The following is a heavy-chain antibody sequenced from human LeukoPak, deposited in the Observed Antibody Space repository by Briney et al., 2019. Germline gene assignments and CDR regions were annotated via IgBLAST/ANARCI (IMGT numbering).Heavy chain of an antibody. J-gene: IGHJ4*02. CDR1: GYNFTDDY. Sequence: ASVTVSCKASGYNFTDDYMHWVRQAPGQGLEFLGWINPDSGFTNYAQKFKGRVTMTRDTSISTAYLEVRSLTSDDTAVYYCAPTAEAYTSWWKVWGQGTLVTVSS. D-gene: IGHD3-16*01. CDR2: INPDSGFT. CDR3: APTAEAYTSWWKV. V-gene: IGHV1-2*02.